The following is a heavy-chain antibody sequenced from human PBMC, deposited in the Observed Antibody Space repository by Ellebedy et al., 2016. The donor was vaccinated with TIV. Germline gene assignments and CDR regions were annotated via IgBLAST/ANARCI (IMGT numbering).Heavy chain of an antibody. CDR3: AKDQFEWELLSFDS. J-gene: IGHJ4*02. CDR1: GFTFSSYG. D-gene: IGHD1-26*01. V-gene: IGHV3-30*18. Sequence: GESLKISCEASGFTFSSYGMHWVRQAPGKGLEWVAVISYDGSNKYYTDSVKGRCTISRDNSKNTLYLQMDSLRAEDTAVYYCAKDQFEWELLSFDSWGQGTLVTVSS. CDR2: ISYDGSNK.